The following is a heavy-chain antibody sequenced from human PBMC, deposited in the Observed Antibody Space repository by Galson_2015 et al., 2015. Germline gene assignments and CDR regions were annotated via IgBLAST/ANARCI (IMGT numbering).Heavy chain of an antibody. CDR3: VRDYGGKYDY. V-gene: IGHV3-74*01. Sequence: SLRLSCAASGFTFSSYWMHWVRHAPGKGLVWVSRISGDGSGTNYADSVKGRFTISRDNAKNTLYLQMNSLRAEDTAVYYCVRDYGGKYDYWGQGTLVTVSS. J-gene: IGHJ4*02. CDR1: GFTFSSYW. CDR2: ISGDGSGT. D-gene: IGHD4-23*01.